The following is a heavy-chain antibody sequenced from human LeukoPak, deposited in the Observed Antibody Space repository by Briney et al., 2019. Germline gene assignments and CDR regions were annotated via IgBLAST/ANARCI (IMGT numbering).Heavy chain of an antibody. J-gene: IGHJ4*02. D-gene: IGHD3-22*01. CDR2: ISWDGGST. CDR3: ASGWGSSGYYVY. Sequence: PGGSLRLSCAASGLTFSDYYMSWIRQAPGKGLEWVSLISWDGGSTYYADSVKGRFTISRDNSKNSLYLQMNSLRTEDTALYYCASGWGSSGYYVYWGQGTLVTVSS. CDR1: GLTFSDYY. V-gene: IGHV3-43*01.